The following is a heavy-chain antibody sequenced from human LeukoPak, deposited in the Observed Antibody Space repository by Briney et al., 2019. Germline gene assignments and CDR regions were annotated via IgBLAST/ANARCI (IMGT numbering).Heavy chain of an antibody. CDR1: GFTFSSYA. J-gene: IGHJ4*02. CDR3: ARSGEVWFGELANDY. Sequence: PGGSLRLSCAASGFTFSSYAMHWVRQAPGKGLEYVSAISSNGGSTYYANSVKGRFTISRDNSKNTLYLQMRSLRAEDMAVYYCARSGEVWFGELANDYWGQGTLVTVSS. D-gene: IGHD3-10*01. CDR2: ISSNGGST. V-gene: IGHV3-64*01.